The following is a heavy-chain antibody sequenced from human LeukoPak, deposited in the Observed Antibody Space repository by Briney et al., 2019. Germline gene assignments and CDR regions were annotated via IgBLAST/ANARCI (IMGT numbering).Heavy chain of an antibody. CDR2: IHYTGST. V-gene: IGHV4-39*07. Sequence: SETLSLTCTVSGCSISSSSYYWGWIRQPPGKGLEWIGNIHYTGSTYYNPSLNRRVTISIDTSKNQFSLKLSSVTAAETAVYYCARTLRLQGVTSYFDYWGQGTLVTVSS. CDR1: GCSISSSSYY. CDR3: ARTLRLQGVTSYFDY. D-gene: IGHD4-11*01. J-gene: IGHJ4*02.